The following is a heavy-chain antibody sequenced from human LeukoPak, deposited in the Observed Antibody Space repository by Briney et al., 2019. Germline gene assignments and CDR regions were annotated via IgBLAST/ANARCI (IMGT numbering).Heavy chain of an antibody. J-gene: IGHJ5*02. Sequence: ASVKVSCKASGYTFTGYYMHGVRQAPGQGLEWMGWINPNSGGTNYAQKFQGRVTMTRDTSISTAYMELSRLRSDVTAVYYCARIKPSFTAYDPWGQGTLVTVSS. CDR3: ARIKPSFTAYDP. CDR2: INPNSGGT. CDR1: GYTFTGYY. V-gene: IGHV1-2*02.